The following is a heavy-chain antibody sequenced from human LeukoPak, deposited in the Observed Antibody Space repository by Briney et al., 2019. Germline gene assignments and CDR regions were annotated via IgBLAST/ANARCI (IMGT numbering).Heavy chain of an antibody. CDR3: AKDLVVSRTYDFSPLDV. CDR2: ISGSGGST. D-gene: IGHD3-3*01. CDR1: GFTFSSYA. J-gene: IGHJ6*04. V-gene: IGHV3-23*01. Sequence: QPGGSLRLSCAASGFTFSSYAMSWVRQAPGKGLEWVSVISGSGGSTYYADSVKGRFTISRDNSKNTLYLQMNSLRAEDTAVYYCAKDLVVSRTYDFSPLDVWGKGTTVTVSS.